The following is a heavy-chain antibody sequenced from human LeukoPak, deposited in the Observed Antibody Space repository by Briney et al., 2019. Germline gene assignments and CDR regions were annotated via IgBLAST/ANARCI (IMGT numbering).Heavy chain of an antibody. J-gene: IGHJ4*02. V-gene: IGHV1-69*06. D-gene: IGHD6-19*01. CDR2: IIPIFGTA. Sequence: SVRVSCKASGGTFSSYAISWVRQAPGQGLEWMGGIIPIFGTANYAQKFQGRVTITADKSTSTAYMELSSLRSEDTAVYYCARGRRSLYSSGAGYYFDYWGQGTLVTVSS. CDR1: GGTFSSYA. CDR3: ARGRRSLYSSGAGYYFDY.